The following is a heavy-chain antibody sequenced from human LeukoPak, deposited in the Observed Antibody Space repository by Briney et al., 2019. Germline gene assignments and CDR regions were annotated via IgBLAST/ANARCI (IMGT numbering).Heavy chain of an antibody. CDR3: ARRAKSRAFDI. V-gene: IGHV4-39*01. CDR1: GGPISSSDRY. Sequence: SETLSLTCTVSGGPISSSDRYWAWIRQPPGKGLEWIASLYYGGNTYYNPSLNGRLTMNVDTSKNQLSLTLRSVTAADAALYFCARRAKSRAFDIWGQGTMVTVS. D-gene: IGHD3-10*01. CDR2: LYYGGNT. J-gene: IGHJ3*02.